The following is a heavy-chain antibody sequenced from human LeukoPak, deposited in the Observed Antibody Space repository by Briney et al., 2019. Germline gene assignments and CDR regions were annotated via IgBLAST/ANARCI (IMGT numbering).Heavy chain of an antibody. CDR1: GITFSSYG. J-gene: IGHJ6*03. D-gene: IGHD2-15*01. CDR3: AKNGDRGAYCTGGTCYPYFYYYMDV. V-gene: IGHV3-23*01. Sequence: GGSLRLSCAASGITFSSYGMSWVRQAPGKGLEWVSGISSTGGTTYYADSVKGRFTISRDNSENTLYLQMNSLRAEDTAIYYCAKNGDRGAYCTGGTCYPYFYYYMDVWGKGTTVTI. CDR2: ISSTGGTT.